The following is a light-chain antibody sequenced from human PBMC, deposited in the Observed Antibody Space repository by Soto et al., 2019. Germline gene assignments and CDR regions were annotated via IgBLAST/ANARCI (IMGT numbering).Light chain of an antibody. CDR2: ATS. CDR3: QQLKTYPLT. V-gene: IGKV1-9*01. Sequence: DIQLTQSPSFLSASVGDRVAITCRVSXAXXNDLAWLQQRPGKAPNLLIYATSTLHSGVPSRFSGSGSGTEFTLTISSLQPEDFATYFCQQLKTYPLTFGGGTKVEIK. J-gene: IGKJ4*01. CDR1: XAXXND.